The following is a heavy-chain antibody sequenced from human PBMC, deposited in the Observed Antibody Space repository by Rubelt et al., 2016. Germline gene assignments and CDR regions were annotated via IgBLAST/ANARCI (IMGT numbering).Heavy chain of an antibody. CDR1: GGSISSSNW. J-gene: IGHJ4*02. V-gene: IGHV4-4*02. Sequence: QVQLQESGPGLVKPSGTLSLTCAVSGGSISSSNWWSWVRQPPGKGLEWIGYIYYSGSTNYNPSLKSRVTISVDTSKNQFSLKLSSVTAADTAVYYCARHGYSGYVFDYWGQGTLVTVSS. CDR3: ARHGYSGYVFDY. D-gene: IGHD5-12*01. CDR2: IYYSGST.